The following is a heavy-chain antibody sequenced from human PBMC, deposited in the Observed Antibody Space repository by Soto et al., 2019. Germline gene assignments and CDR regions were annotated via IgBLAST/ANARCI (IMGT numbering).Heavy chain of an antibody. D-gene: IGHD2-15*01. CDR2: ISAYNGNT. Sequence: ASVKVSCKASGYTFTSYSISWVRQAPGQGLEWMGWISAYNGNTNYAQKLQGRVTMTTDTSTSTAYMELRSLRSDDTAVYYCTVVAAGAHDAFDIWGQGTMVTVSS. J-gene: IGHJ3*02. V-gene: IGHV1-18*01. CDR3: TVVAAGAHDAFDI. CDR1: GYTFTSYS.